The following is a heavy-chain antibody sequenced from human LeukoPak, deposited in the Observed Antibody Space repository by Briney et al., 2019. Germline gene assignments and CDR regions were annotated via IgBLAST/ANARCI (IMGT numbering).Heavy chain of an antibody. Sequence: PGGSLRLSCAASTLTFSSFGMHWVRQAPGKGLEWVTFLRSDGSDTYYADSVKGRFTISRDNSMNTLYLQMNSLRPEDTAVYYCAKDKGVRYFDYWGQGTLVTVSS. CDR3: AKDKGVRYFDY. CDR2: LRSDGSDT. V-gene: IGHV3-30*02. D-gene: IGHD1-1*01. CDR1: TLTFSSFG. J-gene: IGHJ4*02.